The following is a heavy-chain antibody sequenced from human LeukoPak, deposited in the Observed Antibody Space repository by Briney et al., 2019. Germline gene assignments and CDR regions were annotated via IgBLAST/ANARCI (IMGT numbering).Heavy chain of an antibody. J-gene: IGHJ4*02. CDR2: IIPILGIV. V-gene: IGHV1-69*04. Sequence: SVKVSCKASGGTFSSYTISWVRQAPGQGLEWMGRIIPILGIVNYAQKFQGRVTITADKSTSTAYMELSSLRSEDTAVYYCARDRNDFWSGYPRFDYWGQGTLVTVSS. CDR3: ARDRNDFWSGYPRFDY. D-gene: IGHD3-3*01. CDR1: GGTFSSYT.